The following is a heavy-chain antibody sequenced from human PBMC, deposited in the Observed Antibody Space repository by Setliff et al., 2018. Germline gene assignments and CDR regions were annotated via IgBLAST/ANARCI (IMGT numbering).Heavy chain of an antibody. J-gene: IGHJ6*03. CDR3: ARASSGWYSAYYYYMDV. Sequence: SETLSLTCTVSGDSISSRTYYWSWIRQPAGKGLEWIGHIYTSWSTISNPSLKSRVTISLDTSKNQFSLKLTSVTAADTAVYYCARASSGWYSAYYYYMDVWGKGTTVTVS. CDR2: IYTSWST. V-gene: IGHV4-61*09. D-gene: IGHD6-19*01. CDR1: GDSISSRTYY.